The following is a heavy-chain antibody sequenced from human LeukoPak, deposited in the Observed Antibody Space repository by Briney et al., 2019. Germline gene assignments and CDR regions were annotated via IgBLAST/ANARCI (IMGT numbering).Heavy chain of an antibody. CDR1: GFTFSSYS. D-gene: IGHD3-22*01. J-gene: IGHJ3*02. Sequence: GGSLRLSCAASGFTFSSYSMNWVRQAPGKGLEWFSSIGSSSSYIYYADSVKGRFTISRDNAKNSLYLQMNSLRAEDTAVYYCARDNSGYDAFDIWGQGTMVTVSS. CDR2: IGSSSSYI. V-gene: IGHV3-21*01. CDR3: ARDNSGYDAFDI.